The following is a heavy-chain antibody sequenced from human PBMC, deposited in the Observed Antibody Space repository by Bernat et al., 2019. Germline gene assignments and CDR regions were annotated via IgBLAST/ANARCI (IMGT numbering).Heavy chain of an antibody. CDR1: GFTFSSYW. CDR3: AREFVTIFGVNYYQYGMDV. D-gene: IGHD3-3*01. J-gene: IGHJ6*02. Sequence: EVQLVESGGGLVQPGGSLRLSCAASGFTFSSYWMHWVRQAPGKGLVWVSRINSDGSGTRYADSVKGRFTISRDNAKNTLYLQMNSLRAEDTAVYYCAREFVTIFGVNYYQYGMDVWCQGTTVTVSS. CDR2: INSDGSGT. V-gene: IGHV3-74*01.